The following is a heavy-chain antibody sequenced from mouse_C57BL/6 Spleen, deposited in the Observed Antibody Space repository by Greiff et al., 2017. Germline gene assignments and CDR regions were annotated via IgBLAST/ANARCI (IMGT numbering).Heavy chain of an antibody. CDR2: INPYNGDT. D-gene: IGHD2-3*01. CDR1: GYSFTGYF. CDR3: ARDGYPWYFDV. V-gene: IGHV1-20*01. J-gene: IGHJ1*03. Sequence: EVKLMESGPELVKPGDSVKISCKASGYSFTGYFMNWVMQSHGKSLEWIGRINPYNGDTFYNQKFKGKATLTVDKSSSTAHMELRSLTSEDSAVYYCARDGYPWYFDVWGTGTTVTVSS.